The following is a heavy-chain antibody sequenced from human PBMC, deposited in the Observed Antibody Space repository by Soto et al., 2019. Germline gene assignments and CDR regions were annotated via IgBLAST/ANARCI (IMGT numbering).Heavy chain of an antibody. J-gene: IGHJ6*02. V-gene: IGHV1-46*01. CDR2: INPSGGST. Sequence: QVQLVQSGAEVKKPGASVKVSCKASGYTFTSYYMHWVRQAPGQGLEWMGIINPSGGSTSYAQKFQSRITMTRDTSTSTVYMELSSLRSEDTAVNYCARGGTVTTSPYDYGMDGWGQGTTVTVSS. CDR3: ARGGTVTTSPYDYGMDG. CDR1: GYTFTSYY. D-gene: IGHD4-17*01.